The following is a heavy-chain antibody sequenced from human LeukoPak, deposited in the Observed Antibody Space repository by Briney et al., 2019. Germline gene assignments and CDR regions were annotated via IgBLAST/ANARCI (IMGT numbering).Heavy chain of an antibody. Sequence: GGSLRLSCAASGFTFSSYWMTWVRQAPGKGLEWVANIKQDGSEKFYVDSVKGRFTISRDNSKNTLYLQMNSLRAEDTAVYYCAKGTVMTPNYFDYWGQGTLVTVSS. CDR3: AKGTVMTPNYFDY. J-gene: IGHJ4*02. CDR2: IKQDGSEK. V-gene: IGHV3-7*05. CDR1: GFTFSSYW. D-gene: IGHD2-8*01.